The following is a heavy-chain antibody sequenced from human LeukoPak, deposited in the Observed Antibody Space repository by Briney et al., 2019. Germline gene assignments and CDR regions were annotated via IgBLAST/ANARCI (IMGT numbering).Heavy chain of an antibody. CDR1: GDSASSNSAA. D-gene: IGHD5-12*01. CDR2: TYYRSKWYN. CDR3: ARGGYSGYDYGYYYYYYGMDV. V-gene: IGHV6-1*01. J-gene: IGHJ6*02. Sequence: SQTLSLTCAISGDSASSNSAAWNWIRQSPSRGLEWLGWTYYRSKWYNDYAVSVKSRITINPDTSKNQFSLQLNSVTPEDTAVYYCARGGYSGYDYGYYYYYYGMDVWGQGTTVTVSS.